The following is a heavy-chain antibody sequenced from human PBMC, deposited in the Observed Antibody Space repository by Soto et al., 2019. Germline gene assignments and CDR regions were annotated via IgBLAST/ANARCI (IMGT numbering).Heavy chain of an antibody. CDR2: IYSGGST. J-gene: IGHJ4*02. Sequence: GGSLRLSCAASGFTVSSNYMSWVRQAPGKVLEWVSVIYSGGSTYYADSVKGRFTISRDNSKNTLYLQMNSLRAEDTAVYYCARDASSGSYLFDYWGQGILVTVSS. CDR3: ARDASSGSYLFDY. D-gene: IGHD1-26*01. CDR1: GFTVSSNY. V-gene: IGHV3-66*01.